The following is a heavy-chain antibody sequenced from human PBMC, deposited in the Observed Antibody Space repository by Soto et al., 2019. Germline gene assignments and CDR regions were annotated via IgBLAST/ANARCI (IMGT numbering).Heavy chain of an antibody. D-gene: IGHD2-15*01. V-gene: IGHV3-74*01. Sequence: GGSLRLSCAASGFTFSSYWMHWVRQAPGKGLVWVSRINSDGSSTSYADSVKGRFTISRDNAKNTLYLQMNSLRAEDTAVYYCARDFGFCCGCCCYKKYAFAILGQGTIVTLSS. CDR3: ARDFGFCCGCCCYKKYAFAI. J-gene: IGHJ3*02. CDR1: GFTFSSYW. CDR2: INSDGSST.